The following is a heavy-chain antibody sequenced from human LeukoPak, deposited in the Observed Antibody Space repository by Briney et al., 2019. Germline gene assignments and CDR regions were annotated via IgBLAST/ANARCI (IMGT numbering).Heavy chain of an antibody. CDR3: AKDIQLST. Sequence: GGSLSLSCAVSGFTCRDAAMTWVRQAPGKGLEWVSLISSSGNNAYYADSVKGRFTISRDNSKNTLSLQMNSLRVEDTAIYYCAKDIQLSTWGLGTMVTVSS. V-gene: IGHV3-23*01. J-gene: IGHJ3*01. CDR1: GFTCRDAA. D-gene: IGHD5-24*01. CDR2: ISSSGNNA.